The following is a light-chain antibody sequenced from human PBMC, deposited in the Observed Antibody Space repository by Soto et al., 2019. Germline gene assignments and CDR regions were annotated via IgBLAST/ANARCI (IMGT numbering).Light chain of an antibody. Sequence: DIQMTQSPSTLFASVGDRLPITWRASQSIRTWLDWYQQEPGKAPKLLIHKASSLHSGVPSRFSGSGSGTDFTLTISSLHHDDFATYYCQQYNSYPPTFGQGTKVDIK. V-gene: IGKV1-5*03. CDR3: QQYNSYPPT. CDR1: QSIRTW. CDR2: KAS. J-gene: IGKJ1*01.